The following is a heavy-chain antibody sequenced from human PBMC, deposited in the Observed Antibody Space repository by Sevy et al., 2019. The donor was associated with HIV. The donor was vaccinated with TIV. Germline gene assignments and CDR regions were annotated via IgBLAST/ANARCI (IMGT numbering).Heavy chain of an antibody. Sequence: GGSLRLSCAASGFDFNTFGMHWVRRAPGKGLEWVAFISFDENIEYYADSVKGRFTISRDNSKNMLYLQMNSLRAEDTAMYYCARDRYCSTSRCYNWIDPWGQGSLVTVSS. J-gene: IGHJ5*02. D-gene: IGHD2-2*01. V-gene: IGHV3-33*01. CDR2: ISFDENIE. CDR3: ARDRYCSTSRCYNWIDP. CDR1: GFDFNTFG.